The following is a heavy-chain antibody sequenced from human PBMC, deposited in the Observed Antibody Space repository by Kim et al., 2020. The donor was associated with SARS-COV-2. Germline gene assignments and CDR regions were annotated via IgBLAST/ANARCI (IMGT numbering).Heavy chain of an antibody. J-gene: IGHJ4*02. CDR3: TANGVGGTSHFDS. CDR1: GLTFNNFW. CDR2: IKRKFEGETA. V-gene: IGHV3-15*05. D-gene: IGHD1-26*01. Sequence: GGSLRLSCAASGLTFNNFWMSWVRQNPGRGLEWIGRIKRKFEGETADYAAPVKGRFTISRDDSKNTLYLQMNSLKTEDTAVYYCTANGVGGTSHFDSWGQGTLVTVSS.